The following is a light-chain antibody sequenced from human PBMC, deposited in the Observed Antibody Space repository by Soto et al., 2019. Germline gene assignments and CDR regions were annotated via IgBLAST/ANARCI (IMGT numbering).Light chain of an antibody. CDR2: EGS. Sequence: QSVLTQPASVSGSPGQSITISCTGTSRDVGTYTLVSWYQHYPGKAPKLIIYEGSKRPSGVSNRFSGSKSGNTASLTISGLQAEDEADYYCSSYTMSSTVAFGGGTKLTVL. CDR3: SSYTMSSTVA. CDR1: SRDVGTYTL. V-gene: IGLV2-14*02. J-gene: IGLJ2*01.